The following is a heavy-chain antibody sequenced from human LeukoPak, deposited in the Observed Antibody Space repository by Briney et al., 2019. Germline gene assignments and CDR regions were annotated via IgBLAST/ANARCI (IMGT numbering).Heavy chain of an antibody. D-gene: IGHD3-3*01. V-gene: IGHV4-34*01. J-gene: IGHJ4*02. CDR1: GGSFSGYY. CDR2: INHSGST. CDR3: ARVVVMIDY. Sequence: SETLSLXCAVYGGSFSGYYWSWIRQPPGKGLEWIGEINHSGSTNYNPSLKSRVTISVDTSKNQFSLKLSSVTAADTAVYYCARVVVMIDYWGQGTLVTVSS.